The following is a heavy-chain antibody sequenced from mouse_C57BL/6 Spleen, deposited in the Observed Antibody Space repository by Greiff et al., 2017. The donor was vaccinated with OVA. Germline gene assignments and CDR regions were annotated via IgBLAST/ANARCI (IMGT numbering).Heavy chain of an antibody. J-gene: IGHJ3*01. CDR3: TKFAY. CDR2: IDPETGGT. V-gene: IGHV1-15*01. CDR1: GYTFTDYE. Sequence: QVQLQQSGAELVRPGASVTLFFKASGYTFTDYEMHWVKQTPVHGLEWIGAIDPETGGTAYNQKFKGKAILTADKSSSTAYMELRSLTSEDSAVYYCTKFAYWGQGTLVTVSA.